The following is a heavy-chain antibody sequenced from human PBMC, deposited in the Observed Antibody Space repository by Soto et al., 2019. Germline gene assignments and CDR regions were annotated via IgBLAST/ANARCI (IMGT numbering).Heavy chain of an antibody. CDR1: EFTFSNYA. Sequence: PGGSLRLSCAASEFTFSNYAMSWVRQAPGKGLEWVSGISGSGGTTYYADSVKGRFTISRDNSKNTLYLQMNSLRAEDTAVYYCAKWPSPSGGFERIDYWGQGTLVTVSS. CDR2: ISGSGGTT. D-gene: IGHD5-12*01. J-gene: IGHJ4*02. CDR3: AKWPSPSGGFERIDY. V-gene: IGHV3-23*01.